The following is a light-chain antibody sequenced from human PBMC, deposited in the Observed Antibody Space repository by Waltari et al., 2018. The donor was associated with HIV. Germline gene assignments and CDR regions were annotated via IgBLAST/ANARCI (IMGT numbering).Light chain of an antibody. CDR1: SSNIGAGYD. CDR3: QSYDSSLSGWV. CDR2: GNH. V-gene: IGLV1-40*01. J-gene: IGLJ3*02. Sequence: QSVLTQPPSVSGAPGQRVTISCTGSSSNIGAGYDVHWYQQLPGTAPKLLIYGNHNRPSGVPDRFSGSKSATSASLAITGLQAEDEADYYCQSYDSSLSGWVFGGGTKLTVL.